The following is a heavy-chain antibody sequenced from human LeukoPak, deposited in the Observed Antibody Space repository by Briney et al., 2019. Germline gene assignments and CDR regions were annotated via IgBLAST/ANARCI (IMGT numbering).Heavy chain of an antibody. D-gene: IGHD4-17*01. CDR3: ALYGDYVNF. CDR2: IYYSGST. CDR1: GGSISSYY. V-gene: IGHV4-59*05. Sequence: SETLSLTCTVSGGSISSYYWSWIRQPPGKGLEWIGSIYYSGSTYYNPSLKSRVTISVDTSKNQFSLKLSSVTAADTAVYYCALYGDYVNFWGQGTLVTVSS. J-gene: IGHJ4*02.